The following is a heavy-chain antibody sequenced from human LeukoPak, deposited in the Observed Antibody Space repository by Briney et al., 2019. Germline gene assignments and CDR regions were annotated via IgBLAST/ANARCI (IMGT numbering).Heavy chain of an antibody. CDR1: GFTFSIYG. D-gene: IGHD3-10*01. Sequence: PGGSLRLSCGASGFTFSIYGMHWVRQAPGKGPEWVAVIWFDGSNKYYADSVKGRFTISRDNSTNTLYLQINSLRAEDTAVYYCARANYGSGSNYYYGLDVWGQGTTVTVSS. J-gene: IGHJ6*02. CDR3: ARANYGSGSNYYYGLDV. V-gene: IGHV3-33*01. CDR2: IWFDGSNK.